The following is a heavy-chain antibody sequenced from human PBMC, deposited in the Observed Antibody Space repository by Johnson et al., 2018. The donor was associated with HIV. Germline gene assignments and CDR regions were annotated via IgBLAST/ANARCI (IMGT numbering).Heavy chain of an antibody. J-gene: IGHJ3*02. CDR2: ISYDGSNK. CDR3: ASSPMRYSSSAYALDI. CDR1: GFTFSSYA. D-gene: IGHD6-6*01. Sequence: QVQLVESGGGVVQPGRSLRLSCAASGFTFSSYAMHWVRQAPGKGLEWVAVISYDGSNKYYADSVKGRFTISRDNSKNTLYLQMNSLRAEDTAVYYCASSPMRYSSSAYALDIWGQGTMVTVSS. V-gene: IGHV3-30*14.